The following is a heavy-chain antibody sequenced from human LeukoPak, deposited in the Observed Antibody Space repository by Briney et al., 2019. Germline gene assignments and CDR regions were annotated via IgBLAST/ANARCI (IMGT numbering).Heavy chain of an antibody. D-gene: IGHD5-24*01. Sequence: GGSLRLSCAASGFTFSVAAMTWVRQAPGKGLEWVSLIGASGESTYYADSVRGRFTISRDNSKNTLSLQMNSLRVEDTAMYFCAKDIQLSTWGLGTMVTVSS. V-gene: IGHV3-23*01. CDR3: AKDIQLST. J-gene: IGHJ3*01. CDR2: IGASGEST. CDR1: GFTFSVAA.